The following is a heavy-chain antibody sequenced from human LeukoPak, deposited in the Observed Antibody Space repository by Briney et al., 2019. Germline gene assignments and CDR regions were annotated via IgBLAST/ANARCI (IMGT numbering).Heavy chain of an antibody. CDR1: GYTFTSYG. D-gene: IGHD3-3*01. CDR3: ARFTIFGVVTPTDYYYYGMDV. V-gene: IGHV1-18*01. CDR2: ISAYNGNT. J-gene: IGHJ6*02. Sequence: ASVKVSCKASGYTFTSYGISWARQAPGQGLEWMGWISAYNGNTNYAQKLQGRVTMTTDTSTSTAYMELRSLRSDDTAVYYCARFTIFGVVTPTDYYYYGMDVWGQGTTVTVSS.